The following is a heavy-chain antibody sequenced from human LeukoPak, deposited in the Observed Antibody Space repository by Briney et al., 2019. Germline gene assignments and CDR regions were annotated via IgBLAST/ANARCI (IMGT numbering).Heavy chain of an antibody. V-gene: IGHV4-59*01. D-gene: IGHD6-25*01. CDR2: IYYSGNN. J-gene: IGHJ4*02. CDR3: ASAGGTSPTLDY. Sequence: SETLSLTCTVSGASISSYYWSWIRRPPGKGLEWIGYIYYSGNNNYNPSLKSRVTISIDTSKSQVSLRLSAVTAADTAVYFCASAGGTSPTLDYWGRGALVTVSS. CDR1: GASISSYY.